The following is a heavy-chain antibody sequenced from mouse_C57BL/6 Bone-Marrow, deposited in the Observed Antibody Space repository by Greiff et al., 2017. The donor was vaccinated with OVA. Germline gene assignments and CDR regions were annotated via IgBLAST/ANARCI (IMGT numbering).Heavy chain of an antibody. CDR3: ERIRLYYDYDYFDY. CDR2: IYPNNGGT. Sequence: EVQLQQSGPELVKPGASVKIPCKASGYTFTDYNMDWVKQSHGKSLEWIGDIYPNNGGTIYNQKFKGKATLTVDKSSSTAYMELRSLTSEDTAVYYCERIRLYYDYDYFDYWGQGTTLTVSS. CDR1: GYTFTDYN. V-gene: IGHV1-18*01. J-gene: IGHJ2*01. D-gene: IGHD2-4*01.